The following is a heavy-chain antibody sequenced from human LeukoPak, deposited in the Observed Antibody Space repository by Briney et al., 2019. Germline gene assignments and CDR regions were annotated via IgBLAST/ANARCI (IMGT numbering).Heavy chain of an antibody. Sequence: TGGSLRLSCAAPGFTFSNYLMHWVRQAPGKGLVWVSRINVDETNSYADSVKGRFTISRDNAKNTMFLQLNSLRPEDTAVYFCGRGGDGIDNWGQGTTVIVSS. CDR2: INVDETNS. D-gene: IGHD2-21*01. V-gene: IGHV3-74*03. CDR3: GRGGDGIDN. CDR1: GFTFSNYL. J-gene: IGHJ3*02.